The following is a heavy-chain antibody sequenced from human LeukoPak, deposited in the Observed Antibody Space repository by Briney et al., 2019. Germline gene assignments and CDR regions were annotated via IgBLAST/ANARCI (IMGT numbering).Heavy chain of an antibody. Sequence: PGGSLRLSCEVSGITFETYAMNWVRQAPGKGLKWVAGISGTGAHTYYADSVKGRFTVSRDNSRDTLYLLLKSLRAEDTAVYFCAKDIHVAAAVPAPYWGQGTLVTVSS. CDR1: GITFETYA. CDR3: AKDIHVAAAVPAPY. D-gene: IGHD6-13*01. V-gene: IGHV3-23*01. CDR2: ISGTGAHT. J-gene: IGHJ4*02.